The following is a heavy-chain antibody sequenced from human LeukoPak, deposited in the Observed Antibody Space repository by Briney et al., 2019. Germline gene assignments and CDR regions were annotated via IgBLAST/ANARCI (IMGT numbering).Heavy chain of an antibody. J-gene: IGHJ4*02. Sequence: GGSLRLSCAASGFTFSSYAMSWVRQAPGKGLEWVSAISGSGGSTYYADSVKGRFTISRDNSKNTLYLQMNSLRAEDTAVFYCAKAATISVAGRHFVYWGQGTLVTVSS. CDR1: GFTFSSYA. CDR2: ISGSGGST. V-gene: IGHV3-23*01. CDR3: AKAATISVAGRHFVY. D-gene: IGHD6-13*01.